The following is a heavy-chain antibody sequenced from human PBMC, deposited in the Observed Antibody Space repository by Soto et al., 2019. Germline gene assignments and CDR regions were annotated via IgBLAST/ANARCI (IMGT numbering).Heavy chain of an antibody. CDR1: GFSFSGYR. CDR2: IKQDGSEK. V-gene: IGHV3-7*01. CDR3: ARDPSMSNGFFKRVFDL. D-gene: IGHD3-9*01. J-gene: IGHJ4*02. Sequence: GGSLGLSCAASGFSFSGYRMNWVRQAPGKGLEWVAYIKQDGSEKIYADSLMGRFTISRDNAKNLVFLQMNSLRAEDTAVYYCARDPSMSNGFFKRVFDLWGQGALVTVSS.